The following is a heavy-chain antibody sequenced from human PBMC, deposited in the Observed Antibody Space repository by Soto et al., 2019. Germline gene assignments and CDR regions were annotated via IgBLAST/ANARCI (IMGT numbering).Heavy chain of an antibody. Sequence: QVQLVQSGAEVKKPGSSVKVSCKSSGDTLKFYTINWVRQAPGLGLEWMGTLNPILSFSNSALKIQGRVTLTADKSTSTAYMVLSSLRSEDTAIYYCATSFGSGSRAFDYWGQGALVTVSS. J-gene: IGHJ4*02. V-gene: IGHV1-69*02. CDR2: LNPILSFS. CDR1: GDTLKFYT. CDR3: ATSFGSGSRAFDY. D-gene: IGHD3-10*01.